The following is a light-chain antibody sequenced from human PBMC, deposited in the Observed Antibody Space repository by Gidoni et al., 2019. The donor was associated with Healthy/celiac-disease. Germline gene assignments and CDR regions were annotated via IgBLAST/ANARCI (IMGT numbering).Light chain of an antibody. CDR2: LGS. J-gene: IGKJ2*01. Sequence: IVMTQSPLSLPVTPGEPASISCRSSQSLLHSNGYNYLDCYLQKPGQSPQLLIYLGSNRASGVPDRFSGSGSGTDFTLKISRVEAEDVGVYYCMQALQTPYTFGQGTKLEIK. CDR3: MQALQTPYT. V-gene: IGKV2-28*01. CDR1: QSLLHSNGYNY.